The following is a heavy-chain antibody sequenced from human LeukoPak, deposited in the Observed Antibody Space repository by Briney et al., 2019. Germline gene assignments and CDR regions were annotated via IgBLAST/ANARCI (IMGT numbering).Heavy chain of an antibody. V-gene: IGHV3-23*01. J-gene: IGHJ4*02. CDR1: GFLFSIHD. Sequence: HAGGSLRLSCAASGFLFSIHDMTWVRQAPGKGVEGVSTISNIDYSTYYAHSVKGRFNISRETSKNTLHLQVNRLKTEDTAVYYCPTDGAGNYDDVWGSYRYRDYWGRGTLVTVSS. CDR3: PTDGAGNYDDVWGSYRYRDY. CDR2: ISNIDYST. D-gene: IGHD3-16*02.